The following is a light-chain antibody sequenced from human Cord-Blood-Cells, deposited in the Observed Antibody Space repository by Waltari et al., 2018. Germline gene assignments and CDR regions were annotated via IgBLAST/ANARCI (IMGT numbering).Light chain of an antibody. Sequence: EIVMTQSPATLSVSPGERATLSCRASQSVSSNLAWYQQKPGQAPRLLIYGASTRATGIPARXSGSGSGTEFTLTISXLQSEDFAVYYCQQYNNWWTFGQGTKVEIK. CDR3: QQYNNWWT. J-gene: IGKJ1*01. CDR1: QSVSSN. CDR2: GAS. V-gene: IGKV3-15*01.